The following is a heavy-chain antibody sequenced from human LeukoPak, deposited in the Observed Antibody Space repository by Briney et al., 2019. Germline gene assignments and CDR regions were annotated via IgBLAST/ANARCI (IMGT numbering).Heavy chain of an antibody. Sequence: GGSLRLSCAAPGFSFSSYAMSWVRQAPGKGLEWVSAISGSGGSTYYADSVKGRFTISRDNSKNTLYLQMNSLRAEDTAVYYCAKDSDYDFWSGYYTGGGFDYWGQGTLVTVSS. CDR2: ISGSGGST. CDR1: GFSFSSYA. J-gene: IGHJ4*02. V-gene: IGHV3-23*01. D-gene: IGHD3-3*01. CDR3: AKDSDYDFWSGYYTGGGFDY.